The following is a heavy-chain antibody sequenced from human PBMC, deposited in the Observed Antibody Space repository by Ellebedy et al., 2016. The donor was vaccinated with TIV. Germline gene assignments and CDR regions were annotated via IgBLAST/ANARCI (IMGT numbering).Heavy chain of an antibody. V-gene: IGHV4-39*01. CDR2: IFYSGTT. D-gene: IGHD6-13*01. J-gene: IGHJ3*02. CDR1: GGSISSSNSY. CDR3: ARPQQLVFDAFDI. Sequence: SETLSLXCAVSGGSISSSNSYWGWIRQPPGKGLEWIGTIFYSGTTYYNPSLKSRVTISIDMSKNQFSLRLTSVTAADTAVYYCARPQQLVFDAFDIWGQGTMVTVSS.